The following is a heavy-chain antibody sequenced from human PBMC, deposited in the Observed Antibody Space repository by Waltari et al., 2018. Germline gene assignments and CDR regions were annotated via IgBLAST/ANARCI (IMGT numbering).Heavy chain of an antibody. CDR3: ARLSYHIVTGYCWFDP. Sequence: QLQLQESGPGLVKPSETLSLTCTVACGSISSESYYWGWIRQHPGKGLELIEIISYSGSTCYNPSLKSLVTISVDTSKNHFSLKLSYVTAADTAVYYCARLSYHIVTGYCWFDPWGLGTLVTVSS. J-gene: IGHJ5*02. D-gene: IGHD3-9*01. CDR1: CGSISSESYY. CDR2: ISYSGST. V-gene: IGHV4-39*01.